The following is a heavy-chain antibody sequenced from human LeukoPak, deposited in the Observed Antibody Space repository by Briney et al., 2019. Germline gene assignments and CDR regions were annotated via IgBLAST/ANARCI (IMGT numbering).Heavy chain of an antibody. V-gene: IGHV4-59*01. Sequence: SETLSLTCTVSGGSISSYYWSWIRQPPGKGLEWIGYIYYSGSTNYNPSLKSRVTISVDTSKNQFSLKLSSVTAADTAVYYCARGADLLSELDYWGQGTLVTVSS. J-gene: IGHJ4*02. CDR2: IYYSGST. CDR3: ARGADLLSELDY. D-gene: IGHD2-2*01. CDR1: GGSISSYY.